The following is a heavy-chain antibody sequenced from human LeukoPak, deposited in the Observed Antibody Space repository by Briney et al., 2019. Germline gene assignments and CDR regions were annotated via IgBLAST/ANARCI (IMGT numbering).Heavy chain of an antibody. CDR3: ARDLFIAAAGNSPSEYFQH. CDR2: IIPIFGTA. Sequence: SVKVSCKASGGTFSSYAISWVRQAPGQGLEWMGRIIPIFGTANYAQKFQGRVTITTDESTSTAYMELSSLRSEDTAVYYCARDLFIAAAGNSPSEYFQHWGQGTLVTVSS. D-gene: IGHD6-13*01. CDR1: GGTFSSYA. J-gene: IGHJ1*01. V-gene: IGHV1-69*05.